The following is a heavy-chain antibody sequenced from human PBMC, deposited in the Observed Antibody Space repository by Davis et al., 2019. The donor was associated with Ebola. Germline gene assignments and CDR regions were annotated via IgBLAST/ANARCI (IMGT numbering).Heavy chain of an antibody. CDR2: IIPILGIA. V-gene: IGHV1-69*04. D-gene: IGHD3-22*01. Sequence: SVKVSCKASGYTFTSYAISWVRQAPGQGLEWMGRIIPILGIANYAQKFQGRVTITADKSTSTAYMELSSLRSEDTAVYYCARENIGGYDSSGPWGQGTLVTVSS. J-gene: IGHJ5*02. CDR3: ARENIGGYDSSGP. CDR1: GYTFTSYA.